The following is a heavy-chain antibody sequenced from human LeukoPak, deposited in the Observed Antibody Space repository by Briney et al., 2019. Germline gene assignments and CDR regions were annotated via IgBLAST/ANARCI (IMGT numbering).Heavy chain of an antibody. CDR2: ISYDGSNK. CDR1: GFTFSSYG. Sequence: GGSLRLSCAASGFTFSSYGMHWVRQAPGKGLEWVAVISYDGSNKYYADPVKGRFTISRDNSKNTLYLQMNSLRAEDTAVYYCAKDRGSAAGSYWGQGTLVTVSS. J-gene: IGHJ4*02. CDR3: AKDRGSAAGSY. V-gene: IGHV3-30*18. D-gene: IGHD6-13*01.